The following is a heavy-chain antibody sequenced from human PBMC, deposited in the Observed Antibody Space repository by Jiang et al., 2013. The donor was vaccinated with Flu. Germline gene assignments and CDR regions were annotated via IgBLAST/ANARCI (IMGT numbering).Heavy chain of an antibody. Sequence: TISVDTSKNQFSLKLSSVTAADTAVYYCARHLLRNYYYMDVWGKGTTVTVSS. CDR3: ARHLLRNYYYMDV. J-gene: IGHJ6*03. V-gene: IGHV4-39*01. D-gene: IGHD1-26*01.